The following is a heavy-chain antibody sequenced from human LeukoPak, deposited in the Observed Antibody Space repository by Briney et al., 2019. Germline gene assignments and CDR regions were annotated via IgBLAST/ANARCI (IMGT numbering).Heavy chain of an antibody. CDR3: AQADSTGYFYFQH. J-gene: IGHJ1*01. CDR2: TYYRSEWYN. D-gene: IGHD3-22*01. Sequence: SQTLSLTCALSGDSFSSNSAAWNWLRQSPSRGVEWLGRTYYRSEWYNDYAVSVKSQININPDTSKNQFSLQLNSVTPEDTAVYYCAQADSTGYFYFQHWGQGTLVTVSS. CDR1: GDSFSSNSAA. V-gene: IGHV6-1*01.